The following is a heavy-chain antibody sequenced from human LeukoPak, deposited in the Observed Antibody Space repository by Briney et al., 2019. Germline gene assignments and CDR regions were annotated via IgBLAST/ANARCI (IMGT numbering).Heavy chain of an antibody. Sequence: PGGSLRLSCAASGFTFSDYDMSWIRRAPGKGLEWVSYISSSSSYTKYADSVKGRFTISRDNAKNSLYLQMNSLRAEDTAVYYCARDGGIIDYWGQGTLVTVSS. CDR3: ARDGGIIDY. D-gene: IGHD3-16*01. J-gene: IGHJ4*02. CDR1: GFTFSDYD. V-gene: IGHV3-11*05. CDR2: ISSSSSYT.